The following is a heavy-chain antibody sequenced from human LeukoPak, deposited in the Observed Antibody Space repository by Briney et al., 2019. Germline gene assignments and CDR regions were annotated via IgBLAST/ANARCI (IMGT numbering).Heavy chain of an antibody. V-gene: IGHV3-33*01. D-gene: IGHD6-6*01. CDR1: GFTFRNHG. Sequence: PGKSLRLSCAASGFTFRNHGMHWVRQAPGKGLEWVAVIWYDGSDKYYGDSVKGRFTISRDNSKNTLFLQMNSLTAEDTALCYCARDIASRRLDYWGQGTLVSVSS. J-gene: IGHJ4*02. CDR2: IWYDGSDK. CDR3: ARDIASRRLDY.